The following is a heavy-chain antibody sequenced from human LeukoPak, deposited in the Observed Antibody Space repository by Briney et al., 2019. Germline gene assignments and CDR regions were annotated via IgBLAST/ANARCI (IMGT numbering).Heavy chain of an antibody. CDR1: GDSVSSSSVA. J-gene: IGHJ5*02. Sequence: SQTLSLTCAISGDSVSSSSVAWNWIRQSPSRGLEWLGRTYYRSKWFNDYAVSVKSRITINPDTSKNQFSLQLNSVTPEDTAVYYCARAGGGWQSGTYNWFDPWGQGTLVTVSS. CDR2: TYYRSKWFN. CDR3: ARAGGGWQSGTYNWFDP. V-gene: IGHV6-1*01. D-gene: IGHD2-15*01.